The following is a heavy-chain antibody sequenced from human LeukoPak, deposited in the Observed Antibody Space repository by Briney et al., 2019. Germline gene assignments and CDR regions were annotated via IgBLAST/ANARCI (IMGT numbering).Heavy chain of an antibody. Sequence: PGGSLRLSCAASGFTFSSYWMHWVRQAPGKGLVWVSRINSDGSSTSYADSVKGRFTISRDNAKNTLYLQMNSLRAEATAVYYCAGPVYDFWSGSLYGMDVWGQGTTVTVSS. J-gene: IGHJ6*02. V-gene: IGHV3-74*01. CDR1: GFTFSSYW. CDR3: AGPVYDFWSGSLYGMDV. D-gene: IGHD3-3*01. CDR2: INSDGSST.